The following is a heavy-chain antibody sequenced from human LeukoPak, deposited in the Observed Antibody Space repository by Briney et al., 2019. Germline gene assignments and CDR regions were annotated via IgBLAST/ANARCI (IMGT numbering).Heavy chain of an antibody. CDR2: INPNSGGT. V-gene: IGHV1-2*02. D-gene: IGHD3-10*01. Sequence: ASVKVSCKASGYTFTGYYMHWVRQAPGPGLEWMGWINPNSGGTNYAQKFQGRVTMTRDTSISTAYMELSRLRSDDTAVYYCATLGFGEYIGGFDYWGQGTLVTVSS. J-gene: IGHJ4*02. CDR1: GYTFTGYY. CDR3: ATLGFGEYIGGFDY.